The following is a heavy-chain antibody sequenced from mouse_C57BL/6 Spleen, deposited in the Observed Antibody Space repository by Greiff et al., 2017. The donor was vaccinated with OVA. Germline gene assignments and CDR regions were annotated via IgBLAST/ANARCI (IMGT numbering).Heavy chain of an antibody. V-gene: IGHV5-16*01. Sequence: EVQLVESEGGLVQPGSSMKLSCTASGFTFSDYYMAWVRQVPEKGLEWVANINYDGSSTYYLDSLKSRFIISRDNAKNILYLQMSSLKSEDTATYYCAKYSNYDAMDYWGQGTSVTVSS. J-gene: IGHJ4*01. D-gene: IGHD2-5*01. CDR2: INYDGSST. CDR3: AKYSNYDAMDY. CDR1: GFTFSDYY.